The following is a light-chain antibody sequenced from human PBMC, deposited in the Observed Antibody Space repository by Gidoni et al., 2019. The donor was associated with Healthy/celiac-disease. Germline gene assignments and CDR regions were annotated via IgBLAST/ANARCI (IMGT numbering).Light chain of an antibody. Sequence: SYELTQPPSVSVSPGQTASITCSGDKLGDKYACWYQQKPGQSPVLVIYQDSKRPTGIPERFSGSNSGNTAILTISRPQAMDEADYYCQAWDSSTASVVFGGGTKLTVL. CDR2: QDS. J-gene: IGLJ2*01. CDR1: KLGDKY. V-gene: IGLV3-1*01. CDR3: QAWDSSTASVV.